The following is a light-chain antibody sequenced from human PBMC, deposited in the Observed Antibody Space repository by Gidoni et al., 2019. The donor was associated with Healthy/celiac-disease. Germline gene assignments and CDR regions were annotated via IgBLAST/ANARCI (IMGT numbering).Light chain of an antibody. J-gene: IGKJ4*01. CDR2: DAS. Sequence: EIVLTQSPATLSLSPGERATLSCIASQSVSSYLSWYQQKPGQAPRLLIYDASNRATGIPARFSGSGSGTDFTLTISSLEPEDFAVYYCKQRSNWPPLTFGGGTKVEIK. CDR1: QSVSSY. CDR3: KQRSNWPPLT. V-gene: IGKV3-11*01.